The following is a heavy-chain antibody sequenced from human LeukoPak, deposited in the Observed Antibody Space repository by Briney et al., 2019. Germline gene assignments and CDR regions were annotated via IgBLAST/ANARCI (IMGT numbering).Heavy chain of an antibody. D-gene: IGHD3-3*01. CDR2: IRSKANNYAT. Sequence: GGSLRLSCAASGFTFSGSAMHWARQAPGKGLEWVGHIRSKANNYATAYAASVKGRFTISRDDSKNTAYLQMNSLRAEDTAVYYCAKDFDYFDYWGQGTLVTVSS. CDR1: GFTFSGSA. J-gene: IGHJ4*02. V-gene: IGHV3-73*01. CDR3: AKDFDYFDY.